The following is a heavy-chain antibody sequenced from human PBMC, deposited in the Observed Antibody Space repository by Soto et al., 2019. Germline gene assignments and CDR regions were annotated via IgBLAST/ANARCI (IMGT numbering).Heavy chain of an antibody. CDR1: GYTFTDYD. CDR3: ARDLVGATHFAY. J-gene: IGHJ4*02. D-gene: IGHD1-26*01. CDR2: INPSGGNT. Sequence: GASVKVSCTASGYTFTDYDMHWVRQAPGQGLEWMGIINPSGGNTKYAQKFQGRVTMTRDKSTSTAYMELSSLRSEDTAVYYCARDLVGATHFAYWGRGTLVTVSS. V-gene: IGHV1-46*01.